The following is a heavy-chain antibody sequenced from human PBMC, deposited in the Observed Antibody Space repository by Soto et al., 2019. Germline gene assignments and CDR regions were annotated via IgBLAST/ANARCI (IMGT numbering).Heavy chain of an antibody. D-gene: IGHD6-19*01. CDR1: GFTFSSYS. Sequence: GSLRLSCAASGFTFSSYSMNWVRQAPGKGLEWASSISSSSYIYYADSVKGRFTISRDNAKNSLYLQMNSLRAEDTAVYYCARKAVAAGFDPWGQGTLVTVSS. J-gene: IGHJ5*02. V-gene: IGHV3-21*01. CDR3: ARKAVAAGFDP. CDR2: ISSSSYI.